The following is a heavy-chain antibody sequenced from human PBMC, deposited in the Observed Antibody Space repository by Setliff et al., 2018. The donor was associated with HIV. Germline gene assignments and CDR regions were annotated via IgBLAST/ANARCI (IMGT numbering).Heavy chain of an antibody. CDR3: ARSTTAD. Sequence: KPSETLSLTCTVSGGSISSTSYYWGWIRQPPGTGLEWIGSISSSGNTYYNPSLKSRVTTSVDTPKNQFSLKLNSVTAADTAVYYCARSTTADWGQGTMVTVSS. V-gene: IGHV4-39*01. J-gene: IGHJ4*02. CDR2: ISSSGNT. CDR1: GGSISSTSYY. D-gene: IGHD4-17*01.